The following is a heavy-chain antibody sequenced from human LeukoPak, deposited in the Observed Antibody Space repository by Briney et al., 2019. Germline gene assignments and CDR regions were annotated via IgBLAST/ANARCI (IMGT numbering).Heavy chain of an antibody. CDR2: IYYSGST. CDR3: AREAVGEQLVRALDY. J-gene: IGHJ4*02. D-gene: IGHD6-6*01. Sequence: SETLSLTCTVSGGSISSSNYYWGWIRQPPGKGLEWIGSIYYSGSTYYSPSLKSRLTISVDTSKNQFSLKLSSVTAADTAVYYCAREAVGEQLVRALDYWGQGTLVTVSS. CDR1: GGSISSSNYY. V-gene: IGHV4-39*07.